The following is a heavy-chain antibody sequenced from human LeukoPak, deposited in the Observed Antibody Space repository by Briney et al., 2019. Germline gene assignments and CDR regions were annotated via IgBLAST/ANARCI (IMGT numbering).Heavy chain of an antibody. CDR3: ARSSGWWSLDY. J-gene: IGHJ4*02. Sequence: GGSLRLSCAASGFTFSSYAMSWVRQAPGKGLEWVSAISYSGGDTYYADSVKGRFTISRDNSKNTLYLQMNSLRAEDTAVYYCARSSGWWSLDYWGQGTLVTVSS. CDR1: GFTFSSYA. D-gene: IGHD6-19*01. V-gene: IGHV3-23*01. CDR2: ISYSGGDT.